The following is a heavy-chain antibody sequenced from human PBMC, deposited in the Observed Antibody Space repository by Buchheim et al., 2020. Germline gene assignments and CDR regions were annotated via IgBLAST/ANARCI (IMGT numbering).Heavy chain of an antibody. Sequence: QVQLVESGGGVVQPGRSLRLSCAASGFTFSSYGMHWVRQAPGKGLEWVAVISYDGSNKYYADSVKGRFTISRDNSKNTLYLQMNSLRAEDTAVYYCAKEGYYGRFDPWGQGTL. V-gene: IGHV3-30*18. CDR3: AKEGYYGRFDP. J-gene: IGHJ5*02. CDR1: GFTFSSYG. D-gene: IGHD3-10*01. CDR2: ISYDGSNK.